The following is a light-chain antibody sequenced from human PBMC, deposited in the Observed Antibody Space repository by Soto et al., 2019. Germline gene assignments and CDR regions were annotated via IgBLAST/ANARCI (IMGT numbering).Light chain of an antibody. J-gene: IGKJ1*01. V-gene: IGKV1-5*01. Sequence: DIQATQSPTTLSASVGDRVTITCRASQTIITWMSWYQQKPGKAPKLLVYDASTLHSGVASRFSGSGSGTEFTLIISGLQPDDSATYYCEKYTNINNPWMFGKGNEVDI. CDR3: EKYTNINNPWM. CDR2: DAS. CDR1: QTIITW.